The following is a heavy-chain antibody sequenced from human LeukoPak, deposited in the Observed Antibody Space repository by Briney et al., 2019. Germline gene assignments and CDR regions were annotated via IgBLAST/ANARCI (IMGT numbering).Heavy chain of an antibody. D-gene: IGHD2-2*01. CDR1: GGSISSYY. J-gene: IGHJ3*02. CDR2: IYYSGST. Sequence: PSETLSLTCTVSGGSISSYYWSWIRQPPGKGLEWTGYIYYSGSTNYNPSLKSRVTISVDTSKNQFSLKLSSVTAADTAAYYCARDTTVRCSSTRCYKGGDAFDIWRQRTMVTVSS. V-gene: IGHV4-59*01. CDR3: ARDTTVRCSSTRCYKGGDAFDI.